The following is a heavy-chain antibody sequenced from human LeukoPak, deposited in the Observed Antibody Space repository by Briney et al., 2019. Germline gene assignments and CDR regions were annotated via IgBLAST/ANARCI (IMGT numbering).Heavy chain of an antibody. V-gene: IGHV3-43*02. Sequence: GGSLRLSCAASGFTFDDYAMHWVRQAPGKGLEWVTLISGDGGSTYYADSAKGRFTISRDNSKNSLYLQMNSLRTEDTALYYCAKDPLSLGRDGYNSPMFDYWGQGTLVTVSS. CDR3: AKDPLSLGRDGYNSPMFDY. CDR2: ISGDGGST. J-gene: IGHJ4*02. D-gene: IGHD5-24*01. CDR1: GFTFDDYA.